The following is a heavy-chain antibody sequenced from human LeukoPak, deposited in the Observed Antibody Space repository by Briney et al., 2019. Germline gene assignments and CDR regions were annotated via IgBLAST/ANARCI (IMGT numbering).Heavy chain of an antibody. D-gene: IGHD1-1*01. Sequence: SETLSLTCAVYGESFDSFYWNWIRQSPGKGLEWIAEINHRGDTNYNPSVKSRVTISVDTSKNQFSLKVRSVTAADTAVYYCARGPTISETGYFDYWGQGTLVTVSS. CDR1: GESFDSFY. CDR2: INHRGDT. V-gene: IGHV4-34*01. CDR3: ARGPTISETGYFDY. J-gene: IGHJ4*03.